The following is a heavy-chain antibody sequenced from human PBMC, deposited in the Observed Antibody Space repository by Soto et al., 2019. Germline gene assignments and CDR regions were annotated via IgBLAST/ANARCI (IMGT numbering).Heavy chain of an antibody. J-gene: IGHJ4*02. CDR1: GFTFSSYS. Sequence: GGSLRLSCAASGFTFSSYSMNWVRQAPGKGLEWVSSISSSSSYIYYTDSVKGRFTISRDNSKNSLYLQMNSLRAEDTAVYYCASLSRFALDYWGQGTLVTVSS. CDR2: ISSSSSYI. CDR3: ASLSRFALDY. V-gene: IGHV3-21*01. D-gene: IGHD3-10*01.